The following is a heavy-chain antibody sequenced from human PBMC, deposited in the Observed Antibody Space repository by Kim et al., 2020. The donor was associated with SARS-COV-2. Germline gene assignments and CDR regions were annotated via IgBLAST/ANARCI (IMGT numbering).Heavy chain of an antibody. D-gene: IGHD6-19*01. CDR3: AKEEGSGYSSGRPYYYYGMDV. J-gene: IGHJ6*02. V-gene: IGHV3-30*18. Sequence: GGSLRLSCAASGFTFSSYGMHWVRQAPGKGLEWVAVISYDGSNKYYADSVKGRFTISRDNSKNTLYLQMNSLRAEDTAVYYCAKEEGSGYSSGRPYYYYGMDVWGQRTTGTVPS. CDR2: ISYDGSNK. CDR1: GFTFSSYG.